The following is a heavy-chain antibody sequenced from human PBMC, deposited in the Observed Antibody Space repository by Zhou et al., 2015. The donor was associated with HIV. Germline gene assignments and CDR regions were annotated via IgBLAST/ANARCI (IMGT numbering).Heavy chain of an antibody. CDR1: GGTFSSYT. CDR2: IIPILGIA. Sequence: QVQLVQSGAEVKKPGSSVKVSCKASGGTFSSYTISWVRQAPGQGLEWMGRIIPILGIANYAQKFQGRVTITADKSTSTAYMELSSLRSEDTAVYYCASKMTTVDQEVFDYWGQGTLVTVSS. J-gene: IGHJ4*02. D-gene: IGHD4-23*01. CDR3: ASKMTTVDQEVFDY. V-gene: IGHV1-69*02.